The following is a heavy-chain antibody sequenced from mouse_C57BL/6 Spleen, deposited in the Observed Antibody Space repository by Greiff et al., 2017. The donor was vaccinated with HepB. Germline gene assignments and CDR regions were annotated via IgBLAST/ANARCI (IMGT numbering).Heavy chain of an antibody. CDR3: ARFPPYDGYYWYFDV. CDR1: GYAFSSYW. CDR2: IYPGDGDT. Sequence: QVQLQQSGAELVKPGASVKISCKASGYAFSSYWMNWVKQRPGKGLEWIGQIYPGDGDTNYNGKFKGKATLTADKSSSTAYMQLSSLTSEDSAVYFCARFPPYDGYYWYFDVWGTGTTVTVSS. V-gene: IGHV1-80*01. D-gene: IGHD2-3*01. J-gene: IGHJ1*03.